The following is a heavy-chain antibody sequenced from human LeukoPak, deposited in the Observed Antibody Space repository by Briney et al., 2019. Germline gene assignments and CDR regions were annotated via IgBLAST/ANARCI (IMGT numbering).Heavy chain of an antibody. CDR1: GLTFSSYS. D-gene: IGHD3-3*01. Sequence: GGSLRLSCAASGLTFSSYSMNWVRQAPGKGLEWVANIKQDGSEKYYVDSVKGRFTISRDNAKNSLYLQMNSLRAEDMAVYYCAREFGFLEYSAFDIWGQGTMVTVSS. CDR2: IKQDGSEK. CDR3: AREFGFLEYSAFDI. V-gene: IGHV3-7*01. J-gene: IGHJ3*02.